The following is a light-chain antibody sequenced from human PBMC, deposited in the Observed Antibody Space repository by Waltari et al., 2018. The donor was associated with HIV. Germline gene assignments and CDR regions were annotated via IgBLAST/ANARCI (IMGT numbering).Light chain of an antibody. CDR2: DNN. CDR1: NSNIGTYT. V-gene: IGLV1-44*01. Sequence: QSVLTQPPSASGAPGQTVTIPCSGSNSNIGTYTVNWYQQFPGTAPKLLIYDNNQRPSGVPDRFSGSKSGTSASLAIRGVQSEDEADYYCAAWDDRLDGPWVFGGGTKLTVL. CDR3: AAWDDRLDGPWV. J-gene: IGLJ3*02.